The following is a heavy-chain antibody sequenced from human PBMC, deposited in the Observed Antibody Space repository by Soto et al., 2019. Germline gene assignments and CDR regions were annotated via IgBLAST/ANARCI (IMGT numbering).Heavy chain of an antibody. V-gene: IGHV1-46*01. CDR1: GYTFTSYY. CDR3: ARDRYHILTGYSPWLY. D-gene: IGHD3-9*01. J-gene: IGHJ4*02. Sequence: TSVKVSCKASGYTFTSYYMHWVRQAPGQGLEWMGIINPSGGSTSYAQKFQGRVTMTRDTSTSTVYMELSGLRSEDTAVYYCARDRYHILTGYSPWLYWGQGNLVTVSS. CDR2: INPSGGST.